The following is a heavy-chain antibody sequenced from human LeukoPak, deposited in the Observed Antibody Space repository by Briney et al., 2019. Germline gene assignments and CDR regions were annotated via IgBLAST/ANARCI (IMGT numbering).Heavy chain of an antibody. CDR3: ARGSGSGYDAFDI. J-gene: IGHJ3*02. CDR1: GGSISSYY. V-gene: IGHV4-59*01. D-gene: IGHD3-10*01. CDR2: IYYSGST. Sequence: SETLSLTCTVSGGSISSYYWSWIRQPPGKGLEWIGYIYYSGSTNYNPSLKSRVTISVDTSKNQFSLKLSSVTAADTAVYYCARGSGSGYDAFDIWGQGTMVTVSS.